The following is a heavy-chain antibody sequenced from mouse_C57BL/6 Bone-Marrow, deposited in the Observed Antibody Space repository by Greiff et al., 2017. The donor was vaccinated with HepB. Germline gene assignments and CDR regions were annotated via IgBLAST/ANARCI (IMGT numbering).Heavy chain of an antibody. CDR1: GFTFSDYY. CDR3: ARHYGYDRDYAMDY. Sequence: EVQLVESGGGLVQPGGSLKLSCAASGFTFSDYYMYWVRQTPEQRLEWVAYISNGGGSTYYPDTVKGRFTISRDNAKNTLYLQMSRLKSEDTAMYYCARHYGYDRDYAMDYWGQGTSVTVSS. V-gene: IGHV5-12*01. J-gene: IGHJ4*01. D-gene: IGHD2-2*01. CDR2: ISNGGGST.